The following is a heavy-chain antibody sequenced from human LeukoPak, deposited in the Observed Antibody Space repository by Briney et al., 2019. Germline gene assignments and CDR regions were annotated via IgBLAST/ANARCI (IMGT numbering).Heavy chain of an antibody. CDR3: ARVYLGVAAREPFDY. J-gene: IGHJ4*02. Sequence: ASVKVSCKASGGTFSSYAISWVRQAPGQGLEWMGGLIPIFGTANYAQKFQGRVTITADESTSTAYMELSSLRSEDTAVYYCARVYLGVAAREPFDYWGQGTLVTVSS. CDR2: LIPIFGTA. CDR1: GGTFSSYA. V-gene: IGHV1-69*13. D-gene: IGHD6-6*01.